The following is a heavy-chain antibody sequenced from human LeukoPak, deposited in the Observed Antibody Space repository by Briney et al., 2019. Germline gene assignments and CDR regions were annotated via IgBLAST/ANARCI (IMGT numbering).Heavy chain of an antibody. CDR2: IYHSGST. Sequence: SETLSLTCAVSGYSISSGYYWGWIRQPPGKGLEWIGSIYHSGSTYYNPSLKSRVTISVDTSKKQFSLKLSSVTAADTAVYYCASSYCGGDCENWFDPWGQGTLVTVSS. J-gene: IGHJ5*02. CDR1: GYSISSGYY. CDR3: ASSYCGGDCENWFDP. D-gene: IGHD2-21*01. V-gene: IGHV4-38-2*01.